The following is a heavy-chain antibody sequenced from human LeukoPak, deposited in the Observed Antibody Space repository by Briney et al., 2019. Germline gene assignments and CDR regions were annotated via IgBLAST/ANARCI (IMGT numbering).Heavy chain of an antibody. CDR2: ISDIGSI. Sequence: SQTLSLTCAVSGGSISSGGYSWSWIRQPPGKGLEWIAYISDIGSINYNPSLKSRVTISLDTSKNQFSLKLSSVTAADTAVYYCAGHHPRNTVDFWGQGTLVTVSS. V-gene: IGHV4-30-4*07. CDR1: GGSISSGGYS. J-gene: IGHJ4*02. CDR3: AGHHPRNTVDF. D-gene: IGHD2/OR15-2a*01.